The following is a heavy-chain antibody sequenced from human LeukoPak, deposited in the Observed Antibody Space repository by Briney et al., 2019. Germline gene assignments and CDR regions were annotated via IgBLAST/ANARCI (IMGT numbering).Heavy chain of an antibody. CDR1: GFTVSSNY. Sequence: GGSLRLSCAASGFTVSSNYMTWVRQAPGKGLEWVSVIYDDGSTYYADSVKGRFTISRDNFKNTLYLQMNTLRAEDTAVYYCARGRGSYFYWGQGTLVTVSS. V-gene: IGHV3-66*02. J-gene: IGHJ4*02. D-gene: IGHD1-26*01. CDR2: IYDDGST. CDR3: ARGRGSYFY.